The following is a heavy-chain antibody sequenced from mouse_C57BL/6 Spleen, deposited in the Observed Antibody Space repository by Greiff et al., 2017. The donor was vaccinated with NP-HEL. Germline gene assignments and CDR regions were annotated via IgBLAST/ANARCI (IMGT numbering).Heavy chain of an antibody. V-gene: IGHV5-12*01. CDR2: ISNGGGST. Sequence: EVMLVESGGGLVQPGGSLKLSCAASGFTFSDYYMYWVRQTPEKRLEWVAYISNGGGSTYYPDTVKGRFTISRDIAKNTLYLQMSRLKSEDTAMYYCARQGIPYAMDYWGQGTSVTVSS. J-gene: IGHJ4*01. CDR1: GFTFSDYY. CDR3: ARQGIPYAMDY.